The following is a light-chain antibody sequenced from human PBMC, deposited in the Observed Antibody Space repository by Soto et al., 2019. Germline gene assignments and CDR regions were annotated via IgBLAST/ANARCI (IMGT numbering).Light chain of an antibody. CDR1: QSLLYSDGYNY. Sequence: DIVMTQSPLSLTVTPGEPASISCRSSQSLLYSDGYNYLDWYLQKPGQSPQLLIYLGSNRASGVPDRFSGSGSCTDFTLKISRVEADDVGVYYCMQSRQAVAFGGGTKVEIK. CDR2: LGS. J-gene: IGKJ4*01. CDR3: MQSRQAVA. V-gene: IGKV2-28*01.